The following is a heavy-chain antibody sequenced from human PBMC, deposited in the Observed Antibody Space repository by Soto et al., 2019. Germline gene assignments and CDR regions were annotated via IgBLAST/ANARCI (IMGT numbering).Heavy chain of an antibody. CDR1: GFSFSNYA. J-gene: IGHJ5*02. CDR3: ARSEGAARIVWFDP. V-gene: IGHV3-23*01. CDR2: ISGNGVNT. D-gene: IGHD6-6*01. Sequence: EVQLLESGGALVQPGGFLRLSCAASGFSFSNYAMTWVRQAPGKGLEWVAGISGNGVNTHHADSVKGRFTISRDNSQNTVFLQMISLRVDDTDQYYCARSEGAARIVWFDPWGQGTPVTVSS.